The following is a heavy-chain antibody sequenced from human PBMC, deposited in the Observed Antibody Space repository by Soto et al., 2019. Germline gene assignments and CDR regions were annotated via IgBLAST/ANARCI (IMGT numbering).Heavy chain of an antibody. CDR2: ISAYNGNT. D-gene: IGHD3-3*01. CDR3: ARGDTLRFLDRGATDFDY. CDR1: GYTFTSYG. J-gene: IGHJ4*02. Sequence: QVQLVQSGAEVKKPGASVKVSCKASGYTFTSYGISWVRQAPGQGLEWMGWISAYNGNTNYAQKPQGRVTMTTDTSTSTAYMELRSLRSDDTAVYYCARGDTLRFLDRGATDFDYWGQGTLVTVSS. V-gene: IGHV1-18*01.